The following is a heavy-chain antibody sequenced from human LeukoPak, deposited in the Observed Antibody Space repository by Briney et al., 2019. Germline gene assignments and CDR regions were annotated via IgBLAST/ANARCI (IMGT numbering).Heavy chain of an antibody. D-gene: IGHD3-10*01. J-gene: IGHJ6*03. CDR2: INSDGSST. Sequence: GGSLRLSCAASGFTFSSYWMHWVRQAPGKGLVWVSRINSDGSSTTYADSVKGRFTISRDNAKNILYLQMNSLRVEDTAVYYCARLSAYYYGSYFYYYMDVWGKGTTVTASS. V-gene: IGHV3-74*01. CDR3: ARLSAYYYGSYFYYYMDV. CDR1: GFTFSSYW.